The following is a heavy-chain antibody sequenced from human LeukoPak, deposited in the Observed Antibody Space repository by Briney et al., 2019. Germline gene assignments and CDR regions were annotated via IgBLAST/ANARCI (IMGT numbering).Heavy chain of an antibody. J-gene: IGHJ4*02. CDR2: IFGSGGSP. CDR3: GKTTVGYSSGQKPAWPVDY. D-gene: IGHD5-18*01. V-gene: IGHV3-23*01. CDR1: GFTFSSYA. Sequence: GGSLRLSCAASGFTFSSYAMYWVRQAPGKGLEWVAGIFGSGGSPHYADPVKGRFTISRGNSRNTVYLQINSLRAEDTAVYYCGKTTVGYSSGQKPAWPVDYWGQGTLVTVSS.